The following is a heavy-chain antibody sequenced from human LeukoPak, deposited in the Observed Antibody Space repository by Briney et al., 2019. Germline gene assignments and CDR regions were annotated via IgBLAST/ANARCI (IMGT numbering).Heavy chain of an antibody. V-gene: IGHV3-21*01. CDR3: ARDAVGVVTTHYYYGMDV. J-gene: IGHJ6*02. CDR2: IRSSSSYI. Sequence: GGSLRLSCAASGFTFSSYSMNWVRQAPGKGLEWVSSIRSSSSYIYYADSVKGRFTISRDNAKNSLYLQMNSLRAEDTAVYYCARDAVGVVTTHYYYGMDVWGQGTTVTVSS. D-gene: IGHD2-15*01. CDR1: GFTFSSYS.